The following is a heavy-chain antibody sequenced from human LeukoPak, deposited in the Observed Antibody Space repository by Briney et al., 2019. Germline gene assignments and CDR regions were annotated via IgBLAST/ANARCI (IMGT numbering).Heavy chain of an antibody. CDR2: INPNSGGT. D-gene: IGHD2-2*01. J-gene: IGHJ5*02. V-gene: IGHV1-2*06. Sequence: ASVKVSCKASGYTFTGYYMHWVRQAPGQGLEWMGRINPNSGGTNYAQKFQGRVTMTRDTSISTAYMELSRLRSDDTAVYYCARYLGYCSGTSCYGPWFDPWGQGTLVTVSS. CDR1: GYTFTGYY. CDR3: ARYLGYCSGTSCYGPWFDP.